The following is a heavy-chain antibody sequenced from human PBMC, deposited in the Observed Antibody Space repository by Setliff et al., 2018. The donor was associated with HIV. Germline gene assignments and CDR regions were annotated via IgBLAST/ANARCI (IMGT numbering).Heavy chain of an antibody. CDR3: TTDRFV. Sequence: LSCTDSGFTFGDYAITWVRQAPGKGLEWVGFIRGKRGKAYGGTTEYATSVKGRFTISRDDSKNTLYLEMNNLKTEDTAVYYCTTDRFVWGQGTLVTVSS. D-gene: IGHD3-16*01. V-gene: IGHV3-49*04. CDR2: IRGKRGKAYGGTT. J-gene: IGHJ4*02. CDR1: GFTFGDYA.